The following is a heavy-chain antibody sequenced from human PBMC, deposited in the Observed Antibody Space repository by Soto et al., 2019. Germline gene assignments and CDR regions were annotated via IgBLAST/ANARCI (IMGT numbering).Heavy chain of an antibody. CDR1: GFTPSNYL. CDR2: ISGSGSNI. CDR3: AKSEGELPPPFDI. Sequence: PGGSLRLSCAAPGFTPSNYLMSWVPQAPGKGLEWVSSISGSGSNIYYADSVKGRFTISRDNSKNTLYLQMNSLRAEDTAVYYCAKSEGELPPPFDIWGQGTMVTVSS. J-gene: IGHJ3*02. V-gene: IGHV3-23*01. D-gene: IGHD1-26*01.